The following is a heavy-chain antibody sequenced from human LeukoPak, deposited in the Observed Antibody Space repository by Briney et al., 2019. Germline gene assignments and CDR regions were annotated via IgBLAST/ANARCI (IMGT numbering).Heavy chain of an antibody. Sequence: GGSLRLSCAASGFTFSSYWMTWVRQAPGKGLEWVANIKQDGSDKYYVDPVKGRFTVSKDNAKNSLYLQMNTLRAEDTAVYYCARGVTTATYFDYWGQGTLVTVSS. D-gene: IGHD4-17*01. J-gene: IGHJ4*02. CDR3: ARGVTTATYFDY. V-gene: IGHV3-7*01. CDR2: IKQDGSDK. CDR1: GFTFSSYW.